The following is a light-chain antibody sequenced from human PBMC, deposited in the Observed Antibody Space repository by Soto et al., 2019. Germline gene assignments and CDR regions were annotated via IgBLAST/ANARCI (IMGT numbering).Light chain of an antibody. CDR3: QQRTNWPPYLT. CDR2: AAS. CDR1: QSVSTY. J-gene: IGKJ4*01. V-gene: IGKV3-11*01. Sequence: EIVLTQSPATLSLSPGERATLSCRASQSVSTYLAWYQLKPGQAPRLLFHAASNRPPGIPARFSGSGSGTDFTLTISSLEPEDSAVSYCQQRTNWPPYLTFGGGTKVEIK.